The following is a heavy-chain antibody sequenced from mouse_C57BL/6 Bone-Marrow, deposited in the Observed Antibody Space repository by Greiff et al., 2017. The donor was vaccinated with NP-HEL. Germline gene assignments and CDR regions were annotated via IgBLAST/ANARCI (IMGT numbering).Heavy chain of an antibody. J-gene: IGHJ4*01. CDR2: ISNGGGST. V-gene: IGHV5-12*01. CDR1: GFTFSDYY. D-gene: IGHD4-1*01. Sequence: EVKLVESGGGLVQPGGSLKLSCAASGFTFSDYYMYWVRQTPEKRLEWVAYISNGGGSTYYPDTVKGRFTISRDNAKNTLYLQMSRLKSEDTAMYYCARQDWDLYYAMDYWGQGTSVTVSS. CDR3: ARQDWDLYYAMDY.